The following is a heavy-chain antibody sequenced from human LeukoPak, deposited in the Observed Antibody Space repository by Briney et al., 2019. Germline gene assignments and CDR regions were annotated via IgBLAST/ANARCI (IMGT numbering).Heavy chain of an antibody. Sequence: SETLSLTCTVSGGSISSGDYYWSWLRQPPEKGLEWIVYIYYSGSTYYNPSLKSRVTISVDTSKNQFSLKLSSVTAADTAVYYCARDPNCGGDCYSGYGMDVWGQGTTVTVSS. D-gene: IGHD2-21*02. CDR1: GGSISSGDYY. CDR3: ARDPNCGGDCYSGYGMDV. V-gene: IGHV4-30-4*01. J-gene: IGHJ6*02. CDR2: IYYSGST.